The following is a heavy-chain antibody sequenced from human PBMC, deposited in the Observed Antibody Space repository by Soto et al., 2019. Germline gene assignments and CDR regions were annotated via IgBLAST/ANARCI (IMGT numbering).Heavy chain of an antibody. CDR2: IHNSGST. Sequence: QVQLQESGPGLVKPSETLSLTCTVSGGSISSYYWSWIRQPPGKGLEWFGNIHNSGSTNYKPSLKSRVTISVHTSKNQFPLRLSAVSAADTAVYYCARETDSGSYYTFDIWGQGTMVTVSS. CDR1: GGSISSYY. D-gene: IGHD1-26*01. V-gene: IGHV4-59*01. J-gene: IGHJ3*02. CDR3: ARETDSGSYYTFDI.